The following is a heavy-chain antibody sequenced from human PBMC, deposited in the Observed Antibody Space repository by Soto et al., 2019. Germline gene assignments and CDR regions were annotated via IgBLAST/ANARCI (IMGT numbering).Heavy chain of an antibody. J-gene: IGHJ6*02. Sequence: SETLSLTCTVSGGSISTDYWSWIRQPPGKRLEYIGFIYNGGSPNYSPSLESRVTISPDTSKNQFSLTLSSVTAADTAVYYCARGEWFLRGYGMDVWGRGTTVTVSS. CDR3: ARGEWFLRGYGMDV. V-gene: IGHV4-59*01. CDR1: GGSISTDY. CDR2: IYNGGSP. D-gene: IGHD3-3*01.